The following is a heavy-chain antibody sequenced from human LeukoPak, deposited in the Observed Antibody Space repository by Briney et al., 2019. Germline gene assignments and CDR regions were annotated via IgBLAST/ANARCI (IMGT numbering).Heavy chain of an antibody. D-gene: IGHD2-2*01. V-gene: IGHV4-39*07. CDR3: ARGLVVVPAASPPDDY. J-gene: IGHJ4*02. CDR2: IYYTGST. CDR1: GASISSSSYY. Sequence: SETLSLTCTVSGASISSSSYYWGWIRQPPGKGLAWIGSIYYTGSTYYNPSLKSRVTMSVDTSKNQFSLKLSSVTAADTAVYYCARGLVVVPAASPPDDYWGQGTLVTVSS.